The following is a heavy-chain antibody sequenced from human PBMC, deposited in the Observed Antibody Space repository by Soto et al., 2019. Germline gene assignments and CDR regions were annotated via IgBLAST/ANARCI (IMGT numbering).Heavy chain of an antibody. D-gene: IGHD2-21*02. V-gene: IGHV3-21*02. CDR3: AREETAWPLAYGLDV. CDR2: IGTRSDI. Sequence: EVQLVESGGGLVKPGGSLRLSCVASGFTFSTYSMNWVRQAPGKGLEWVSTIGTRSDIYYAESVKGRFTISRDNANNSLSLQMNSLRVEDTAVYYCAREETAWPLAYGLDVWGQGTAVTVSS. CDR1: GFTFSTYS. J-gene: IGHJ6*02.